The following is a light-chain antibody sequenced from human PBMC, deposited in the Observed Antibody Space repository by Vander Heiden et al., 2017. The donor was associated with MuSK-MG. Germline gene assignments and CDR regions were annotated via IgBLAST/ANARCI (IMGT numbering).Light chain of an antibody. CDR2: GAS. CDR3: QQDCSSPRT. CDR1: QSVSSSY. J-gene: IGKJ1*01. V-gene: IGKV3-20*01. Sequence: EIVFTQIPRTLSLSPGERPTLSCRASQSVSSSYVAWYQQKRGQAPRLLIYGASTRTTGIPDRFSGSGSGTDFTLTISSLEPEDFAVYYCQQDCSSPRTFGQGTKVEI.